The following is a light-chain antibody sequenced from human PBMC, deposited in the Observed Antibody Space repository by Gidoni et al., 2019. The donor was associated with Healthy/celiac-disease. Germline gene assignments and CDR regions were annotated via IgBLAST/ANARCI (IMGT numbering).Light chain of an antibody. J-gene: IGLJ1*01. Sequence: YQLTQPPSVPVPPGQTASITCSGDKLGDKYACWYQHKPGQSPVLVIYQDSKRPSGIPERFSGSNSGNTATLTISGTQAMDEADYYCQAWDSSTYVFGTGTKVTVL. CDR1: KLGDKY. CDR3: QAWDSSTYV. V-gene: IGLV3-1*01. CDR2: QDS.